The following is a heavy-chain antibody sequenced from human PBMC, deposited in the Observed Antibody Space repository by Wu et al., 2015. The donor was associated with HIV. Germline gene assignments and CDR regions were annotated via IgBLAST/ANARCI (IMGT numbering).Heavy chain of an antibody. Sequence: QVQLVQSGAEVKKPGASVKVSCKASGYTFTNYDVNWVRQSTTQGLEWLGWMNADSGITGYARKFQGRVTMTRNTSISTAYMELSSLRSEDTAVYYCARGGVWDYYDNWFDPGAREPWSPSPQ. CDR2: MNADSGIT. D-gene: IGHD3-16*01. J-gene: IGHJ5*02. CDR3: ARGGVWDYYDNWFDP. CDR1: GYTFTNYD. V-gene: IGHV1-8*02.